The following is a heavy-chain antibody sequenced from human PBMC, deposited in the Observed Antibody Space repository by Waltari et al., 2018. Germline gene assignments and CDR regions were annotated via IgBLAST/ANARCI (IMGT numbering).Heavy chain of an antibody. D-gene: IGHD3-16*02. V-gene: IGHV2-5*01. CDR1: GFSLSTSGVG. J-gene: IGHJ4*02. CDR2: IYWNDDK. Sequence: QITLKESGPTLVKPTQTLTLTCTFSGFSLSTSGVGVGWIRQPPGKALEWLALIYWNDDKRYSPSLKSRLTITKDTSKNQVVLTMTNMDPVDTATYYCARMITFGGVIVRDFDYWGQGTLVTVSS. CDR3: ARMITFGGVIVRDFDY.